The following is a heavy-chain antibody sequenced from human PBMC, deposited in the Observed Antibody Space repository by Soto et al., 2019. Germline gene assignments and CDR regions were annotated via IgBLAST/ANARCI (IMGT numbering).Heavy chain of an antibody. CDR1: GFTFSSYW. D-gene: IGHD3-10*01. CDR3: ARAVYYGSGSHSPPFDP. J-gene: IGHJ5*02. Sequence: QPGGSLRLSCAASGFTFSSYWMSWVRQAPGKGLEWVANIEQDGSERYYVDSVKGRFSISRDNARNSLYLQMNSLRAGDTAVYYCARAVYYGSGSHSPPFDPWGQGTLVSVFS. CDR2: IEQDGSER. V-gene: IGHV3-7*05.